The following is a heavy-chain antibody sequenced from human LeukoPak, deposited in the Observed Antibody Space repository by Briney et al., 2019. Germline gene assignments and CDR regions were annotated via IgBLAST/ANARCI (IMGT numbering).Heavy chain of an antibody. CDR2: FDPEDGET. V-gene: IGHV1-24*01. D-gene: IGHD5-18*01. Sequence: ASVKVSCKVSGYTLTELSMHWVRQAPGKGLEWMGGFDPEDGETIYAQKFQGRVTMTEDTSTDTAYMELSSLRSEDTAVYYCATSWGGAIRLWLGYWGQGTLVTVSS. J-gene: IGHJ4*02. CDR1: GYTLTELS. CDR3: ATSWGGAIRLWLGY.